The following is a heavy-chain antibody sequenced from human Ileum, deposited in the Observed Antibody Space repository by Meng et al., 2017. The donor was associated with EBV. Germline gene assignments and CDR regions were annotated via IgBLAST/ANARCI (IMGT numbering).Heavy chain of an antibody. CDR3: AHESSGTYFDY. Sequence: QVSVKGSGSTLVKPTQTLPVTCPFYGFSLSTSGVGARWPRERTGKALEWLAIIYWDDDTRYSQSLKSRLTITQDTFKHQVVLTMPNMDPVEIVTYYRAHESSGTYFDYWGQGTLVTVSS. CDR2: IYWDDDT. CDR1: GFSLSTSGVG. D-gene: IGHD3-22*01. V-gene: IGHV2-5*02. J-gene: IGHJ4*02.